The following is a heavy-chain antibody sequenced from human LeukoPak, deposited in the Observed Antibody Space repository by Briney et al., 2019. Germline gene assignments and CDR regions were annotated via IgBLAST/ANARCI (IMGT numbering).Heavy chain of an antibody. CDR3: ARRWIAAAGYYMDV. V-gene: IGHV3-21*01. CDR1: GFTSSSYS. Sequence: GGSLRLSCAASGFTSSSYSMNWVRQAPGKGLEWVSSISSSSYIYYADSVKGRFTISRDNAKNSLYLQMNSLRAEDTAVYYCARRWIAAAGYYMDVWGKGTTVTVSS. CDR2: ISSSSYI. J-gene: IGHJ6*03. D-gene: IGHD6-13*01.